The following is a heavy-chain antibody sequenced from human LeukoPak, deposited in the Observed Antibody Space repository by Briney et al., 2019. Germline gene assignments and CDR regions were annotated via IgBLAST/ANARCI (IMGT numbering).Heavy chain of an antibody. Sequence: SETLSLTCTVSGGSISSYYWSWIRQPPGKGLEWIGYIYYSGSTYYNPSLKSRVTISVDTSKNQFSLKLSSVTAADTAVYYCASHNSSGWGYYYYHYMDVWGKGTTVTVSS. J-gene: IGHJ6*03. CDR3: ASHNSSGWGYYYYHYMDV. V-gene: IGHV4-59*12. D-gene: IGHD6-19*01. CDR1: GGSISSYY. CDR2: IYYSGST.